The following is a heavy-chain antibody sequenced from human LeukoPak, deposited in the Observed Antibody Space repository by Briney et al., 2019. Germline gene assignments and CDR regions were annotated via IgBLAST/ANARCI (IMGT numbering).Heavy chain of an antibody. J-gene: IGHJ4*02. CDR2: LSWNSGSI. Sequence: GRSLRLSCAASGFIFDDYAMQWVRQGPGKGLEWVSGLSWNSGSIGYADSVKGRFTISRDNAKNSLYLQMNSLRAEDTALYYCAKDRGSSGWYNYFDYWGQGTLVTVSS. V-gene: IGHV3-9*01. CDR1: GFIFDDYA. D-gene: IGHD6-19*01. CDR3: AKDRGSSGWYNYFDY.